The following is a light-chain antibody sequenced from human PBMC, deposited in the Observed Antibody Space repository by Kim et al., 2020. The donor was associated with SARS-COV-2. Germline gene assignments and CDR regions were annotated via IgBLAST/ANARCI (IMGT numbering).Light chain of an antibody. V-gene: IGKV3-20*01. CDR2: GVS. CDR1: QRFSNNF. J-gene: IGKJ4*01. CDR3: QQFATSLS. Sequence: DIFFTQSPGTLSLSPWERATLSCRARQRFSNNFFAWYQHKPGQAPRLLIYGVSIRATDTPDRFSGSGSGTDFTLTISRLQPEDFGVYYCQQFATSLSFGGGTKVDIK.